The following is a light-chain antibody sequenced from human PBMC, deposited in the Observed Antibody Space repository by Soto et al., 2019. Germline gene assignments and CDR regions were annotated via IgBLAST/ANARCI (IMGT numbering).Light chain of an antibody. Sequence: DIQMTQSPLSLSASIGERVTIICRASQGISTYLNWYQQKPGKAPNLLIYGESSLQSGVPSRFSGSGSGTEFSLTISSLQPEDLATYYCQQSFSFPWTFGQGTKVNIK. CDR1: QGISTY. J-gene: IGKJ1*01. CDR2: GES. V-gene: IGKV1-39*01. CDR3: QQSFSFPWT.